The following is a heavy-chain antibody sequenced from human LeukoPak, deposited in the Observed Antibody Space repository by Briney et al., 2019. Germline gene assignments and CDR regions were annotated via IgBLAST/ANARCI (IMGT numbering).Heavy chain of an antibody. CDR3: ARAGSGYSFDI. CDR1: GDSISSYY. CDR2: IYKNGGT. Sequence: SETLSLTCTVSGDSISSYYWSWFRQPPGKGLEWIGYIYKNGGTDYNPSLKSRVTISVYTSRNQFSLKLSSVTAADTAVYYCARAGSGYSFDIWGQGTMVTVSS. J-gene: IGHJ3*02. D-gene: IGHD3-22*01. V-gene: IGHV4-59*01.